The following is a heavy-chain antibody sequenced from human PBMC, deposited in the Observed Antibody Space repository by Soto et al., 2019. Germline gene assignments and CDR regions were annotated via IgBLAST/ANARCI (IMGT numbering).Heavy chain of an antibody. J-gene: IGHJ6*02. CDR1: GFSLSNARMG. CDR2: IFSNDEK. CDR3: ARYVWPYSSSWYHWDYYYYYGMDV. V-gene: IGHV2-26*01. D-gene: IGHD6-13*01. Sequence: SGPTLVNPTETLTLTCTVSGFSLSNARMGVSWIRQPPGKALEWLAHIFSNDEKSYSTSLKSRLTISKDTSKSQVVLTMTNMDPVDTATYYCARYVWPYSSSWYHWDYYYYYGMDVWGQGTTVTVSS.